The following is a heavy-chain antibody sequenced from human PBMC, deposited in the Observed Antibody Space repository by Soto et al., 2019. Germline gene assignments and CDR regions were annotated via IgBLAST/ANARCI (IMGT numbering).Heavy chain of an antibody. J-gene: IGHJ3*02. Sequence: QVQLVQSGAEVKKPGSSVKVSCKASGGTFSSYAISWVRQAPGQGLEWMGGIIPIFGTANYAQKFQGRVTITADESTSTAYMELSSLRSDDTAVYYCARGRITMVRGLILPDAFDIWGQGTMVTVSS. D-gene: IGHD3-10*01. V-gene: IGHV1-69*01. CDR2: IIPIFGTA. CDR3: ARGRITMVRGLILPDAFDI. CDR1: GGTFSSYA.